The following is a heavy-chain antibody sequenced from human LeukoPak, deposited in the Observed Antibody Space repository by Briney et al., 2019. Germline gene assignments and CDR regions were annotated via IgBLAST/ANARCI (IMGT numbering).Heavy chain of an antibody. Sequence: GGSLRLSCAASGFTFSSYAMSWVRQAPGKGLEWVSAISGSGGSTYYADSVKGRFTISRDNSENTLYLQMNSLRAEDTAVYYCAKGEDFNWGRGLTIDYWGQGTLVTVSS. CDR1: GFTFSSYA. CDR3: AKGEDFNWGRGLTIDY. V-gene: IGHV3-23*01. D-gene: IGHD7-27*01. J-gene: IGHJ4*02. CDR2: ISGSGGST.